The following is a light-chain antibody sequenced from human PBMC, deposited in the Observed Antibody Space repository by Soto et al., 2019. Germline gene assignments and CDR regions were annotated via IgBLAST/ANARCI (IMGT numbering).Light chain of an antibody. CDR1: QSVGRNF. CDR3: HQYANSPLT. CDR2: DAS. V-gene: IGKV3-20*01. J-gene: IGKJ4*01. Sequence: EIVLTPSPGTLSLSPGERATLSCRASQSVGRNFLGWYQQRPGQAPRLLIYDASKRATGIPDSFIGTASGTDFTLTISRLEPEDFAVYYCHQYANSPLTFGGGTNVEIK.